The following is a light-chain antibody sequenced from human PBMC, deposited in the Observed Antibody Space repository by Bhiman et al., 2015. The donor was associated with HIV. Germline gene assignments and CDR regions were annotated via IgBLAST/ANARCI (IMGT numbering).Light chain of an antibody. Sequence: QSVLTQPPSASGTPGQTVIILCSGGMSDIGGNTVNWYQQFPGMAPKLLIYRNNQRPSGVPDRFSGSKSGTSASLAISGLRPEDETEYYCAVWDDGLYVFGTGTKVTVL. CDR2: RNN. J-gene: IGLJ1*01. CDR3: AVWDDGLYV. CDR1: MSDIGGNT. V-gene: IGLV1-44*01.